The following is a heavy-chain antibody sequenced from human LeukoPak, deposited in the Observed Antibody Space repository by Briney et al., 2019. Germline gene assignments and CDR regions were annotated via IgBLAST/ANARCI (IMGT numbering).Heavy chain of an antibody. CDR3: ARDRGEGWLQSFDY. Sequence: SQTLSLTCTVSGGSISSGGYYWSWIRQHPGKGLEWMGYIYYSGSTYYNPSLKSRVTISVDTSKNQFSLKLSSVTAADTAVYYCARDRGEGWLQSFDYWGQGTLVTVSS. CDR2: IYYSGST. J-gene: IGHJ4*02. D-gene: IGHD5-24*01. CDR1: GGSISSGGYY. V-gene: IGHV4-31*03.